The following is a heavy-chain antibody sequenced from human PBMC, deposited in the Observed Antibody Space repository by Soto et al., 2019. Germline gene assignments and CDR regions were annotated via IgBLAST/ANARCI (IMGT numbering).Heavy chain of an antibody. J-gene: IGHJ4*02. V-gene: IGHV4-30-4*01. Sequence: PSETLSLTCTVSGDSISNGDYYWSWIRQPPGRGLEWIGYIDSSGSTYHNPSLKSRLTMSVDMSKNQFSLRLTSVTAADTAVYYCASRYLYWGQGLLVTVSS. CDR1: GDSISNGDYY. D-gene: IGHD3-16*02. CDR3: ASRYLY. CDR2: IDSSGST.